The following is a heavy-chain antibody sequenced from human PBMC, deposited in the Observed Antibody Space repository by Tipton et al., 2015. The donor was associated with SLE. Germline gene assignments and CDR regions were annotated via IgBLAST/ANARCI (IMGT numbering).Heavy chain of an antibody. CDR3: ARAPALRFLEWLSDGFDI. CDR2: IYDSGST. Sequence: TLSLTCTVSGGSISRYSWGWIRQPPGKGLEWIGSIYDSGSTYYEPSLQSRVTISFDMSKNQFSLNLSLVTAADTAVYYCARAPALRFLEWLSDGFDIWGQGTMVTISS. J-gene: IGHJ3*02. V-gene: IGHV4-38-2*02. D-gene: IGHD3-3*01. CDR1: GGSISRYS.